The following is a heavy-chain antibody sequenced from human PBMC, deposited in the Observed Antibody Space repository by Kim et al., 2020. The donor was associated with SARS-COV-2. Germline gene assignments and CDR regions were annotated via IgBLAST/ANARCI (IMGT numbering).Heavy chain of an antibody. Sequence: GGSLRLSCAASGFTFSSYGMHWVRQAPGKGLEWVAVIWYDGSNNYYADSVKGRFTISRDNSKNTLYVQMNSLRDEDTAVYYCARDRGIVGVPGAGGPGMDDWGQGTTVTVSS. CDR3: ARDRGIVGVPGAGGPGMDD. J-gene: IGHJ6*02. D-gene: IGHD2-2*01. CDR2: IWYDGSNN. V-gene: IGHV3-33*01. CDR1: GFTFSSYG.